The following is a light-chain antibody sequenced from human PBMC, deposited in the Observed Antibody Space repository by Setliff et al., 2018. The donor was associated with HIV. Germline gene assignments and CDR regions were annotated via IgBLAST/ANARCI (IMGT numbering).Light chain of an antibody. V-gene: IGLV1-51*01. CDR1: GSNIGNNY. J-gene: IGLJ2*01. CDR2: DNN. CDR3: GTWDSSLSAGV. Sequence: QSALTQPPSVSAAPGQKVTISCSGSGSNIGNNYVSWYQQLPGTAPKLLIYDNNKRPSGIPDRFSGSKSGTSATLGITGLQTGDEADYYCGTWDSSLSAGVFGGGTKVTVL.